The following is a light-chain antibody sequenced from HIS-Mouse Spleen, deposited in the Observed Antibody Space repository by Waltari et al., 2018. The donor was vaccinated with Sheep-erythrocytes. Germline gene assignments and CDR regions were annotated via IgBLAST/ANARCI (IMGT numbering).Light chain of an antibody. CDR1: SSDVGGYNF. J-gene: IGLJ3*02. V-gene: IGLV2-14*01. CDR2: EVS. Sequence: QSALTQPASVSGSPGQSITISCTGTSSDVGGYNFVSWYQQHPGNAPKPMIYEVSNRPAGVSNRFSGPKSGNTASLTISGLQAEDEADYYCSSYTSSSTWVFGGGTKLTVL. CDR3: SSYTSSSTWV.